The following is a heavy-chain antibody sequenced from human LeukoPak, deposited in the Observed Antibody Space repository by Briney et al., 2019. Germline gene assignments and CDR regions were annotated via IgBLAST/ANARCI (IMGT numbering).Heavy chain of an antibody. J-gene: IGHJ3*02. CDR2: IYYSGST. Sequence: PSETLSLTCTVSGGSISSGGYSWSWIRQHPGKGLEWIGYIYYSGSTYYNPSLKSRVTISVDTSKNQFSLKLSSVTAADTAVYYCARTTYYDSSGYPQSDAFDIWGQGTMVTVSS. D-gene: IGHD3-22*01. CDR3: ARTTYYDSSGYPQSDAFDI. V-gene: IGHV4-31*03. CDR1: GGSISSGGYS.